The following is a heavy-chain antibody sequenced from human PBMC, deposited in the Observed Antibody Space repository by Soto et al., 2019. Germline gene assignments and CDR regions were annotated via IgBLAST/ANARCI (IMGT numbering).Heavy chain of an antibody. Sequence: QVQLVESGGGVVQPGRSLRLSCAASGFTFSNYGMHWVRQAPGKGLEWVAVILNDGSNRYHADSVKDRLTISRGNSTNTPYWQMNSLRAEGPAVSYCARVVGYLGNGMAVWGRGTTVTVS. J-gene: IGHJ6*02. D-gene: IGHD3-16*01. CDR1: GFTFSNYG. V-gene: IGHV3-33*01. CDR2: ILNDGSNR. CDR3: ARVVGYLGNGMAV.